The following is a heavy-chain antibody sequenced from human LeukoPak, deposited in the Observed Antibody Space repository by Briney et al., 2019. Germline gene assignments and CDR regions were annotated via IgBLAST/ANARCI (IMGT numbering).Heavy chain of an antibody. D-gene: IGHD3-3*01. J-gene: IGHJ5*02. CDR2: IYYSGST. Sequence: SETLSLTCTVSGGSISSYYWSWIRQPPGKGLEWIGYIYYSGSTNYNPSLKSRVTISVDTSKNQFSLKLSSVTAADTAVYYCARGGFSWDNWFDPWGQGTLVTVSS. CDR3: ARGGFSWDNWFDP. CDR1: GGSISSYY. V-gene: IGHV4-59*01.